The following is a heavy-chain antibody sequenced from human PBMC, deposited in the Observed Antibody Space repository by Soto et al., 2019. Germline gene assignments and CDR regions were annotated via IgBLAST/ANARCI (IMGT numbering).Heavy chain of an antibody. CDR2: IYYSGST. J-gene: IGHJ4*02. CDR1: GGSISSYY. Sequence: PSETLSLTCTVSGGSISSYYWSWIRQPPGKGLDWIGYIYYSGSTNYNPSLKSRVTISVDTSKNQFSLKLSSVTAADTAVYYWARGGESMVRGVIPYFDYWGQGTLVTVSS. CDR3: ARGGESMVRGVIPYFDY. D-gene: IGHD3-10*01. V-gene: IGHV4-59*01.